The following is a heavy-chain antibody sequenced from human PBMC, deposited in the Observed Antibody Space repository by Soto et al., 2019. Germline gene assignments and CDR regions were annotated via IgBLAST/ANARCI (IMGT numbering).Heavy chain of an antibody. D-gene: IGHD2-15*01. Sequence: QVQLVQSGAEVKKPGASVKVSCKASGYTFTSFGISWVRQAPGQGLEGMGWISAYNGNTNYAENRQGRVTMTTDTSTSTAYMELRSLRADDTAVYYCARDHRGGTDAFDIWGQGTMVTVSS. J-gene: IGHJ3*02. CDR3: ARDHRGGTDAFDI. V-gene: IGHV1-18*01. CDR2: ISAYNGNT. CDR1: GYTFTSFG.